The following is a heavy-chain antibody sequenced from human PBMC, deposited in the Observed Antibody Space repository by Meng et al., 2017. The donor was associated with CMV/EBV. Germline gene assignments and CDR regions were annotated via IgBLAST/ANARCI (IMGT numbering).Heavy chain of an antibody. J-gene: IGHJ5*02. CDR2: IIHILGIA. Sequence: GTFRSYAISGGRQAPGKGLEWMGGIIHILGIANDEQKCKGRVTITTDESTSTAYMELSSLRSEDTAVYYCARAGSIAALFGGGWFDPWGQGTLVTVSS. CDR3: ARAGSIAALFGGGWFDP. V-gene: IGHV1-69*05. D-gene: IGHD6-6*01. CDR1: GTFRSYA.